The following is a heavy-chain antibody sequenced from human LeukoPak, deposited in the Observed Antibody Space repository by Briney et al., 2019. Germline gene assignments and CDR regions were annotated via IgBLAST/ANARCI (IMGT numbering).Heavy chain of an antibody. CDR2: INQNSYNM. J-gene: IGHJ4*02. V-gene: IGHV3-11*01. D-gene: IGHD5-12*01. Sequence: PGGSLRLSCAASGFSFSNYYMTWIRQAPGKGLEWISNINQNSYNMYYADSVKGRFTISRDNAKSSLYLHMNSLRVEDTAVYYCARDRRSPHSAYDWGYLDSWGQGTLVAVSS. CDR1: GFSFSNYY. CDR3: ARDRRSPHSAYDWGYLDS.